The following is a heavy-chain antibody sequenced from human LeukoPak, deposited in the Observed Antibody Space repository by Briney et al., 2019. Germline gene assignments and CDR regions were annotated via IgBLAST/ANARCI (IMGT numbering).Heavy chain of an antibody. CDR1: GFTFSSYW. CDR3: ARGIWGRYFDY. J-gene: IGHJ4*02. D-gene: IGHD7-27*01. V-gene: IGHV3-74*01. CDR2: INSDGSST. Sequence: GESLRLSCAASGFTFSSYWMHWVRQAQGKGLGWVSRINSDGSSTSYADSVKGRFTISRDNAKNTLYLQMSSLRAEDTAVYYCARGIWGRYFDYWGQGTLVTVSS.